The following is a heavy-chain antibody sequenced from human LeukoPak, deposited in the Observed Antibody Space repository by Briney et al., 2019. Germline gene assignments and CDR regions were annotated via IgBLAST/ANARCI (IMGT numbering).Heavy chain of an antibody. D-gene: IGHD3-10*01. V-gene: IGHV1-18*01. Sequence: GASVKVSCKASDYTFSSYGIHWVRQAPGQGPEWMGWISAYNGNRDYALKFQGRATMATDTSTNTAQMELRSLRSDDTAVYYCARGPSHYFGAGSAPKDFDYWGQGTLVIVSS. CDR2: ISAYNGNR. CDR3: ARGPSHYFGAGSAPKDFDY. J-gene: IGHJ4*02. CDR1: DYTFSSYG.